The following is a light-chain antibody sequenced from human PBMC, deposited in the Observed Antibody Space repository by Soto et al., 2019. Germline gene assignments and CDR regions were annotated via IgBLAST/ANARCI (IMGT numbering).Light chain of an antibody. Sequence: QSVLTQPASVSGSPGQSITISCTGTSSDVGDYNYVSWYQQHPGKAPKLMIYEVSDRPSGVSSRFSGSKSGKTASLTISGLQAADEADYYCSSYTSSSTLVFGTGTKLTVL. CDR1: SSDVGDYNY. CDR3: SSYTSSSTLV. V-gene: IGLV2-14*01. J-gene: IGLJ1*01. CDR2: EVS.